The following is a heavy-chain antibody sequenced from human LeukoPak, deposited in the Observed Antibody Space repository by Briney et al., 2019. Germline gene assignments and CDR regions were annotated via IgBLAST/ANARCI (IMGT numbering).Heavy chain of an antibody. CDR1: GGSMSTYY. CDR2: MLDSGTA. Sequence: SETLSLTCTVSGGSMSTYYWGWIRQPPGKRLEYIGYMLDSGTANYNPSLKSRVTISVDTSKNQFSLNLSSVTAADTAMYYCARGDGAPNYGYYFDSWGQGTLVTVSS. V-gene: IGHV4-59*01. CDR3: ARGDGAPNYGYYFDS. J-gene: IGHJ4*02. D-gene: IGHD3-10*01.